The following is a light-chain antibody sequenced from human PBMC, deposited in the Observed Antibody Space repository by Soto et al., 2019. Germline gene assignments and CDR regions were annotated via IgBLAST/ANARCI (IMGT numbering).Light chain of an antibody. J-gene: IGKJ4*01. CDR1: QSVTNSN. V-gene: IGKV3-15*01. CDR2: GVS. Sequence: EIVMTQSPATLSVSPGERATLSCRASQSVTNSNLAWYQQKLGQAPRLLIYGVSTRATGVPARFSGSGSGTAFTLTISSLQSEDFAVYYCQQYSSWPLTFGGGTKVEIK. CDR3: QQYSSWPLT.